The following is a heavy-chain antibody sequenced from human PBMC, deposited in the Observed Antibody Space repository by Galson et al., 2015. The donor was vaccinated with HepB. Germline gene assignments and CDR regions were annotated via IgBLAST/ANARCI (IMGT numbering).Heavy chain of an antibody. D-gene: IGHD3-9*01. V-gene: IGHV3-30*04. J-gene: IGHJ4*02. CDR3: AARYFDWQLDY. CDR2: ISYDGSNK. CDR1: GFTFSSYA. Sequence: SLRLSCAASGFTFSSYAMHWVRQAPGKGLEWMAVISYDGSNKYYADSVKGRFTISRDNSKNTLYLQMNSLRAEDTAVYYCAARYFDWQLDYWGQGTLVTVSS.